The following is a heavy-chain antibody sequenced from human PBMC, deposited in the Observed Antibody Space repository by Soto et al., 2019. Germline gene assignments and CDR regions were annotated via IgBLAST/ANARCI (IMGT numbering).Heavy chain of an antibody. CDR3: ARDQGLCSGGSCWGYFDY. D-gene: IGHD2-15*01. J-gene: IGHJ4*02. V-gene: IGHV1-3*01. CDR2: INAANGNT. CDR1: GYTFTNNA. Sequence: VASVTVSCKASGYTFTNNAIHWVRQAPGQRLEWMGWINAANGNTKYSQKFQGRVTITRDTSASTAYMELSSLRSEDTAVYYCARDQGLCSGGSCWGYFDYWGQGTLVTVSS.